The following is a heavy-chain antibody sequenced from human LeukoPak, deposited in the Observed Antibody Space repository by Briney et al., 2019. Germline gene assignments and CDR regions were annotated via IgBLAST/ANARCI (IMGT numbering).Heavy chain of an antibody. CDR3: ARQIGIVAAGFWYFDL. V-gene: IGHV4-39*01. CDR1: GGSISSSSYY. J-gene: IGHJ2*01. CDR2: IYYSGST. D-gene: IGHD6-13*01. Sequence: SETLSLTCTVSGGSISSSSYYWGWIRQPPGKGLEWSGSIYYSGSTYYNPSLKSRVTIFVDTSKNQFSLKLSSVTAADTAVYYCARQIGIVAAGFWYFDLWGRGTLVTVSS.